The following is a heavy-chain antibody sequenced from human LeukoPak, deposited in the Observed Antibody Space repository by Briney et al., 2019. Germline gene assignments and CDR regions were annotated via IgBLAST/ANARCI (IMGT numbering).Heavy chain of an antibody. V-gene: IGHV3-21*01. D-gene: IGHD3-22*01. CDR1: GFTFSRYS. Sequence: PGGSLRLSRAASGFTFSRYSMNWVRQAPGKGLEWVSSISSSSSYIYYADSVKGRFTISRDNARNSLYLQMNSLRAEDTAVYYCARWHYDSSGYYLFDYWGQGTLVTVSS. CDR2: ISSSSSYI. J-gene: IGHJ4*02. CDR3: ARWHYDSSGYYLFDY.